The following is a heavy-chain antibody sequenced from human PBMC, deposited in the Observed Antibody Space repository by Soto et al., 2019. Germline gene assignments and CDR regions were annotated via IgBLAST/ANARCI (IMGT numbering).Heavy chain of an antibody. CDR3: ARRRPVAGPTISFCSGMDV. J-gene: IGHJ6*02. CDR1: GGTFSNDA. Sequence: QVQLVQSGAEVKKPGSSVKVSCKTSGGTFSNDAISWVRQAPGQGLEWMGGIIPMFDTVKSAKKFQGRVTITADEPTSTAYMELSSLRSEDTAIYYCARRRPVAGPTISFCSGMDVWGQGTTVTVSS. V-gene: IGHV1-69*12. CDR2: IIPMFDTV. D-gene: IGHD6-19*01.